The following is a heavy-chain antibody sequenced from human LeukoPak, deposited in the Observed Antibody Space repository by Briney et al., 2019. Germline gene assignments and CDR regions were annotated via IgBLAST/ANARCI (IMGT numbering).Heavy chain of an antibody. D-gene: IGHD4-17*01. Sequence: KSSETLSLTCTVSGGSISSGGYYWSWIRQPPGKGLEWIGYIYYSGSTNYNPSLKSRVTISVDTSKNQFSLKLSSVTAADTAVYYCARWDNDYGDFFDYWGQGTLVTVSS. J-gene: IGHJ4*02. CDR3: ARWDNDYGDFFDY. CDR1: GGSISSGGYY. CDR2: IYYSGST. V-gene: IGHV4-61*08.